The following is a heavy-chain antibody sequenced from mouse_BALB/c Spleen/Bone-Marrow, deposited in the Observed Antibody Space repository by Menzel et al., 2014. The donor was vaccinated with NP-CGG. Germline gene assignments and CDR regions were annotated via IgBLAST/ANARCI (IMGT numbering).Heavy chain of an antibody. V-gene: IGHV1-7*01. J-gene: IGHJ3*01. D-gene: IGHD2-4*01. CDR2: INPSSGYT. Sequence: VQLVESGAELAKPGASVKMSCKASGYTFTSYWMHWVKRRPGQGLEWIGNINPSSGYTEYNQKFKDKATLTADKSSSTAYMQLSSLTSEDSAVYYCARPITTGIQAWFAYWGQGILVTVSA. CDR3: ARPITTGIQAWFAY. CDR1: GYTFTSYW.